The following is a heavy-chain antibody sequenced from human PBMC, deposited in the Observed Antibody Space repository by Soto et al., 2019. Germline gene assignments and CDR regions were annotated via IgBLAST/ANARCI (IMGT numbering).Heavy chain of an antibody. CDR2: IIGSGGST. D-gene: IGHD6-19*01. CDR1: GVTFSSYA. J-gene: IGHJ5*02. Sequence: GSLGLCCAASGVTFSSYAMSWVRQATGKGLELVSCIIGSGGSTYYADYVKGRFNISIDNSKNTLYLKMNSLRAEETAVYYCSKDPSRPVAGIGCFDPWGQGTLGTVSS. V-gene: IGHV3-23*01. CDR3: SKDPSRPVAGIGCFDP.